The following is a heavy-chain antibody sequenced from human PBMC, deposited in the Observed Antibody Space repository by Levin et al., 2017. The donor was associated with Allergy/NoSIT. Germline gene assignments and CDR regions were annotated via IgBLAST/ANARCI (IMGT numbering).Heavy chain of an antibody. CDR3: ARKHFLYYYMDV. CDR1: GYTFTSYA. Sequence: GESLKISCKASGYTFTSYAMNWVRQAPGQGLEWMGWINTNSGNPTYAQGFTGRFVISLDASVSTAYLQISGLKAEDTAVYYCARKHFLYYYMDVWGKGTTVTVSS. J-gene: IGHJ6*03. V-gene: IGHV7-4-1*02. CDR2: INTNSGNP.